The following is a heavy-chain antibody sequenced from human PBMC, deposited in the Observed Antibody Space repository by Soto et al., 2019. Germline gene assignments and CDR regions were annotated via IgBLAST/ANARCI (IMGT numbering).Heavy chain of an antibody. V-gene: IGHV3-74*01. J-gene: IGHJ4*02. D-gene: IGHD2-15*01. CDR2: IESDGSRT. CDR1: GFTFGSYW. CDR3: ATYCSGGSCYSSVY. Sequence: GGSLRLSCAASGFTFGSYWMHWVRQTPGKGLVWVSHIESDGSRTSYADSVKGRFTISRDNAKNSLYLQMNSLRDEDTAVYYCATYCSGGSCYSSVYWGQGTLVTVSS.